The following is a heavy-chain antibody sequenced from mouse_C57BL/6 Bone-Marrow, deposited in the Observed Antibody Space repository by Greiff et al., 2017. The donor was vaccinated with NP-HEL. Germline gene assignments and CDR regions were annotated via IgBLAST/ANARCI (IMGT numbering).Heavy chain of an antibody. D-gene: IGHD1-1*01. V-gene: IGHV1-15*01. CDR3: TRRYYGSSYGFAY. Sequence: QVQLKESGAELVRPGASVTLSCKASGYTFTDYEMHWVKQTPVHGLEWIGAIDPETGGTAYNQKFKGKAILTADKSSSTAYMELRSLTSEDSAVYYCTRRYYGSSYGFAYWGQGTLVTVSA. J-gene: IGHJ3*01. CDR1: GYTFTDYE. CDR2: IDPETGGT.